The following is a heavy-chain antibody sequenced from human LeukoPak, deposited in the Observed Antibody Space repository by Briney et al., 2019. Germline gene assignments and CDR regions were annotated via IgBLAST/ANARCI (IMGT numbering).Heavy chain of an antibody. D-gene: IGHD1-1*01. V-gene: IGHV1-69*02. Sequence: SVKVSCKASGGTFSSYTISWVRQAPGQGLEWMGRIIPILGIANYAQKFQGRVTITADKSTSTAYMELSSLRSEDTAVYYCARSPMWNAWYFDLWGRGTLVTVSS. J-gene: IGHJ2*01. CDR1: GGTFSSYT. CDR2: IIPILGIA. CDR3: ARSPMWNAWYFDL.